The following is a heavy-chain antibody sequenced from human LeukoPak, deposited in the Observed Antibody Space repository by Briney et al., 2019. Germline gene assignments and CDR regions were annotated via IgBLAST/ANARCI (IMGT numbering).Heavy chain of an antibody. Sequence: GGSDCLACAASGFTFSSYSMNWARQAPGKGLEWVSSISSSSSYIYYADSVKGRFTISRDNAKNSLYLQMNSLRAEDTAVYYCARASGIAVAGTRAADHSFDYWGQGPVTTVTS. V-gene: IGHV3-21*01. CDR2: ISSSSSYI. J-gene: IGHJ4*02. D-gene: IGHD6-19*01. CDR1: GFTFSSYS. CDR3: ARASGIAVAGTRAADHSFDY.